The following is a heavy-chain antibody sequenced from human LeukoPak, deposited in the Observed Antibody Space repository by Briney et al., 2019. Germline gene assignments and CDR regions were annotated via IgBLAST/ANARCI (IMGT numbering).Heavy chain of an antibody. J-gene: IGHJ6*04. Sequence: GGSLRLSCAASGFTFSSYGMHWVRQAPGKGLEWVAFIRYDGSNKYYADSVKGRFTISRDNSKNTLYLQMNSLRAENTAVYYCARDLGWELPGAFDIWGKGTTVTVSS. CDR3: ARDLGWELPGAFDI. CDR2: IRYDGSNK. V-gene: IGHV3-30*02. CDR1: GFTFSSYG. D-gene: IGHD1-26*01.